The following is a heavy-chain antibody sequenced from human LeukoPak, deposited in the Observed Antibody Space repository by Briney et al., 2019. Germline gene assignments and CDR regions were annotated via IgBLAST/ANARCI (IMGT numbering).Heavy chain of an antibody. Sequence: SETLSLTCAVYGGSFSGYYWSWIRQPPGKGLEWIGEINHSGSTNYNPSLKSRVTTSVDTSKNQFCLKLSSVTAADTAVYYCARVRTGGYSYGYHPNWFDPWGQGTLVTVSS. CDR1: GGSFSGYY. CDR2: INHSGST. V-gene: IGHV4-34*01. D-gene: IGHD5-18*01. CDR3: ARVRTGGYSYGYHPNWFDP. J-gene: IGHJ5*02.